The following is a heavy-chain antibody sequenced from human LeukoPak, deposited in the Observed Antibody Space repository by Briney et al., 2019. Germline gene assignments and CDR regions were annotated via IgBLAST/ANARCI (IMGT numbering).Heavy chain of an antibody. CDR1: GFTVSSNY. D-gene: IGHD2-21*01. CDR3: AKEVGILNLAIDY. Sequence: GGSLRLSCAASGFTVSSNYMSWVRQAPGKGLEWVSVIYSGGSTHYADSVKGRFTISRDNSKNTLYLQMNSLRAEDTAVYYCAKEVGILNLAIDYWGQGTLVTVSS. CDR2: IYSGGST. J-gene: IGHJ4*02. V-gene: IGHV3-53*01.